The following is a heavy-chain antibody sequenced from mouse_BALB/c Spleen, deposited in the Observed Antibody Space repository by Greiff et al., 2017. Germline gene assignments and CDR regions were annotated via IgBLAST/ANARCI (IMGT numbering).Heavy chain of an antibody. CDR2: ISYDGSN. J-gene: IGHJ4*01. V-gene: IGHV3-6*02. CDR3: ARDYYDAMDY. Sequence: EESGPGLVKPSQSLSLTCSVTGYSITSGYYWNWIRQFPGNKLEWMGYISYDGSNNYNPSLKNRISITRDTSKNQFFLKLNSVTTEDTATYYCARDYYDAMDYWGQGTSVTVSS. CDR1: GYSITSGYY.